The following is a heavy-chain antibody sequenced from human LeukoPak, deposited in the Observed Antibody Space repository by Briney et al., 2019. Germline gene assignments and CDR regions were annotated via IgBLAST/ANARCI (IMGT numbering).Heavy chain of an antibody. J-gene: IGHJ4*02. D-gene: IGHD1-26*01. CDR2: IYYTGNT. Sequence: SETLSLTCSVSGDSIIGYYWGWIRQPPGKGLEWIGNIYYTGNTYYNSSLKSRVTISLDTSKNQFSLKLSSVTAADTAVYYCARGLGANGGDYWGQGTLVTVSS. CDR3: ARGLGANGGDY. CDR1: GDSIIGYY. V-gene: IGHV4-39*07.